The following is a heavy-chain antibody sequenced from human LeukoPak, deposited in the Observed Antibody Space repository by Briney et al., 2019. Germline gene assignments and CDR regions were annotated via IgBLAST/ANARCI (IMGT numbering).Heavy chain of an antibody. CDR1: GFTFSSYA. CDR2: ISYDGSNK. J-gene: IGHJ4*02. Sequence: GGSLRLSCAASGFTFSSYAMHWVRQAPGKGLEWVAVISYDGSNKYYADSVKGRFTISRDNSKNTLYLQMNSLRAEDTAIYYCAKYGPQDSGSSHFDYWGQGALVTVSS. D-gene: IGHD1-26*01. V-gene: IGHV3-30*04. CDR3: AKYGPQDSGSSHFDY.